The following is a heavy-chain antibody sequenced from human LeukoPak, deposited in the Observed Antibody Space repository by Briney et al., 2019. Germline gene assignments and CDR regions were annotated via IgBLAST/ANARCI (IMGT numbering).Heavy chain of an antibody. J-gene: IGHJ4*02. D-gene: IGHD2-15*01. V-gene: IGHV1-46*01. CDR3: ARVSGGNPYYTAS. CDR1: GYTFTSYY. Sequence: ATVKVSCKACGYTFTSYYMHWVRQAPGQGLECRGIVTNSGGSTSYAQKLPGRVTMTRDMSTRTVYMELSSLRSEDTALYYCARVSGGNPYYTASWGQGTLVTVSS. CDR2: VTNSGGST.